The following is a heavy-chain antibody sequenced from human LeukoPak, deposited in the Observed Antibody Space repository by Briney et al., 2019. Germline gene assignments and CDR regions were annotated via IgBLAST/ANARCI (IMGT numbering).Heavy chain of an antibody. CDR2: INPNSGGT. CDR3: AREGATPDYYYYYGMDV. V-gene: IGHV1-2*02. J-gene: IGHJ6*02. Sequence: ASVKVSCKASGYTLTGYYMHWVRQAPGQGLEWMGWINPNSGGTNYAQKFQGRVTMTRDTSISAAYMELSRLRSDDTAVYYCAREGATPDYYYYYGMDVWGQGTTVTVSS. CDR1: GYTLTGYY. D-gene: IGHD1-26*01.